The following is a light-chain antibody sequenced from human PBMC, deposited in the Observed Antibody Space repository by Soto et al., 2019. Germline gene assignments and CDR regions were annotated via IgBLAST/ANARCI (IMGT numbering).Light chain of an antibody. J-gene: IGKJ1*01. CDR3: QQYNDWPLT. CDR1: QSVGSY. Sequence: EIVLTQSPATLSLSPGERATLSCRASQSVGSYLAWYQQKPGQAPRLLIYDASNRATGIPARFSGTGSGTEFTLTISSLQSEDFALYYCQQYNDWPLTFGQGTKVDIK. V-gene: IGKV3-11*01. CDR2: DAS.